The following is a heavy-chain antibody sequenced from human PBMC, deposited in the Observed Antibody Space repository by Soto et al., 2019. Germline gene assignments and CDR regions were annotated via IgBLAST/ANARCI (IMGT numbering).Heavy chain of an antibody. V-gene: IGHV4-61*08. J-gene: IGHJ4*02. CDR3: ARVFPSYCGGDCSYFDS. D-gene: IGHD2-21*02. Sequence: SETLSLTCTVSGGSISSGGYYWSWIRQHPGKGLEWIGYIYYSGSTKSNPSLKRRVTMSVDMSKNQFSLRLTSATAADTAVYYCARVFPSYCGGDCSYFDSWGQGTLVTVSS. CDR2: IYYSGST. CDR1: GGSISSGGYY.